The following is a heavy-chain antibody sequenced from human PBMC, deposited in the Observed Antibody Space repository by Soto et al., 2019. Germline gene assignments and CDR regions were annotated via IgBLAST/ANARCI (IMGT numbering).Heavy chain of an antibody. J-gene: IGHJ4*02. CDR3: AILWDGYCSSNSCYGGGVDY. V-gene: IGHV1-3*01. CDR2: INAGNGNT. CDR1: GYTFTSYA. D-gene: IGHD2-2*01. Sequence: QVQLVQSGAEVKKPGASVKVSCKASGYTFTSYAMHWVRQAPGQRLEWMGWINAGNGNTKYSQKFQGRVTITRDTSASTAYMELSSLRSEDTAVYYCAILWDGYCSSNSCYGGGVDYWGQGTLVTVSS.